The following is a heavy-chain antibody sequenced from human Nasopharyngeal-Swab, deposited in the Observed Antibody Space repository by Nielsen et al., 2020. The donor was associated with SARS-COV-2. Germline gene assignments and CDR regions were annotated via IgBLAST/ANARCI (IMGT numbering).Heavy chain of an antibody. D-gene: IGHD5-18*01. V-gene: IGHV1-8*01. J-gene: IGHJ4*02. CDR2: MNPNSGNT. Sequence: ASVKVSCKASGYTFTSYDINWVRQATGQGLEWMGWMNPNSGNTGYAQKFQGRVTMTRNTSISTAYMELSSLRPEDTAVYYCARRASTWIQLWSANYYFDYWGQGTLVTVSS. CDR3: ARRASTWIQLWSANYYFDY. CDR1: GYTFTSYD.